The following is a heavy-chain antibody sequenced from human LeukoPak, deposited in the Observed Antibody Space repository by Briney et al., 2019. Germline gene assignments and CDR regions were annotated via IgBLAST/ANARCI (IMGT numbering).Heavy chain of an antibody. V-gene: IGHV3-33*01. CDR2: IWYDGSNK. J-gene: IGHJ4*02. Sequence: GGSLRLSCAASGFTFSSYDMHWLRQAPGKGLVWVTVIWYDGSNKYYADSVRGRSTISRDNSKNTLYLQMSSLRAENTAVYYCARIPGYWSDGSCPIDYWGQGTLVTVSS. CDR3: ARIPGYWSDGSCPIDY. D-gene: IGHD2-15*01. CDR1: GFTFSSYD.